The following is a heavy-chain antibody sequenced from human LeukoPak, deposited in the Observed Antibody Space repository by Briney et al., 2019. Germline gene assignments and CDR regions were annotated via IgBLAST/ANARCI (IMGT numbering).Heavy chain of an antibody. CDR3: ARGQGASWDTAMVTDH. D-gene: IGHD5-18*01. V-gene: IGHV1-18*01. CDR1: GYTFTSHG. J-gene: IGHJ4*02. CDR2: ISTYNGNT. Sequence: ASVKASCKASGYTFTSHGISWVRQAPGQGLEWMGWISTYNGNTNYAQKFQGRVTMTTDTSTTTAYMELRSLRSDDTAVYYCARGQGASWDTAMVTDHWGQGTLVTVSS.